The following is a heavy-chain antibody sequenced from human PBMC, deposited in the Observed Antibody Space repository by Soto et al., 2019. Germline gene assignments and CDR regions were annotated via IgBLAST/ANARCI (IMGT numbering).Heavy chain of an antibody. CDR1: GGSISSGGYY. J-gene: IGHJ5*02. D-gene: IGHD2-2*01. CDR2: IYYSGST. CDR3: AREAAMPNNWFDP. Sequence: SETLSLTCTVSGGSISSGGYYWSWIRQHPGKGLEWIGYIYYSGSTYYDPSLKSRVTISVDTSKNQFSLKLSSVTAADTAVYYCAREAAMPNNWFDPWGQGTLVTGSS. V-gene: IGHV4-31*03.